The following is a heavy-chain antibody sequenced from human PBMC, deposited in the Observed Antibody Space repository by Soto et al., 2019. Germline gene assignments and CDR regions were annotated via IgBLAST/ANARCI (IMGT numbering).Heavy chain of an antibody. CDR1: GFTFSSYA. J-gene: IGHJ4*02. Sequence: GGSLRLSCAASGFTFSSYAMTWVRQAPGKGLEWVSSISGSGISTYYADSVKGRFTISRDNSKNTLYLQMNSLRAEDAAVYYCAKSAGSNAYYINDYWGQGTLVTVSS. CDR2: ISGSGIST. D-gene: IGHD3-16*01. CDR3: AKSAGSNAYYINDY. V-gene: IGHV3-23*01.